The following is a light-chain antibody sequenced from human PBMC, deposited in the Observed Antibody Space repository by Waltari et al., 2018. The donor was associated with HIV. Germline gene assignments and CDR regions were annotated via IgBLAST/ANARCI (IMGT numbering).Light chain of an antibody. CDR1: RSNIGNNY. V-gene: IGLV1-51*01. Sequence: QSVLTQPPSVSAAPGQKVTIPCPGSRSNIGNNYVSWYQQLPGTAPKLLIYDNNKRPSGIPDRFSGSKSGTSATLGITGLQTGDEADYYCGTWDSSLSAVVFGGGTKLTVL. J-gene: IGLJ2*01. CDR2: DNN. CDR3: GTWDSSLSAVV.